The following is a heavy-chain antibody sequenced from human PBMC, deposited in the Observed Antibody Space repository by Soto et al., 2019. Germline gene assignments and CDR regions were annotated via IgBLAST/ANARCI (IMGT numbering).Heavy chain of an antibody. D-gene: IGHD3-10*01. J-gene: IGHJ4*02. V-gene: IGHV3-72*01. CDR1: GFTFSDHY. Sequence: EVQLVESGGGLVQPGGSLRLSCAASGFTFSDHYMDWVRQAPGKGLEWVGRIRNRPNSYTTQYAASVKGRFAVLRDDSENLVYLQMNDLTTEDTAVYYCVRDSGRGFYFDYWGQGAQVTVSS. CDR2: IRNRPNSYTT. CDR3: VRDSGRGFYFDY.